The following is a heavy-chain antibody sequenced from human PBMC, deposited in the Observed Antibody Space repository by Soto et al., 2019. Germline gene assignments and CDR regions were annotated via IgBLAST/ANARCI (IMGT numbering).Heavy chain of an antibody. CDR2: INHSGST. Sequence: PSETLSLTCTVSGGSISSYYWSWIRQPPGKGLEWIGEINHSGSTNYYPSLKGRVTISVDTSKNQFSLKLSSVTAADTAVYYCARVVGSSGDYFDEWGQGTLVTVSS. D-gene: IGHD3-10*01. V-gene: IGHV4-34*01. CDR3: ARVVGSSGDYFDE. J-gene: IGHJ4*02. CDR1: GGSISSYY.